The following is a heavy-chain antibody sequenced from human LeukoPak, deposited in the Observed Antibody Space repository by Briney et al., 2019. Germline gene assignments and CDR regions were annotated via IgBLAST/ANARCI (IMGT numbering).Heavy chain of an antibody. J-gene: IGHJ4*02. D-gene: IGHD1-26*01. CDR1: GDSISSGGYY. CDR3: AALVGDGSIDY. CDR2: ICYNGST. V-gene: IGHV4-31*03. Sequence: SQTLSLTCTVSGDSISSGGYYWTWIRQHPGKGLEWIGYICYNGSTYYNPSLKSRVTISVDTSKSQFSLKLSAVTAADTAVYYCAALVGDGSIDYWGQGTLVTVSS.